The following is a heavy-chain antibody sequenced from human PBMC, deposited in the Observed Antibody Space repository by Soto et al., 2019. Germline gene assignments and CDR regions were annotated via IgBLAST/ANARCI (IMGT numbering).Heavy chain of an antibody. J-gene: IGHJ1*01. V-gene: IGHV3-23*01. CDR1: GFTFSSYA. Sequence: GGSLRLSCAASGFTFSSYAMTWVRQAPGKGLEWVSGISGGGDSTYYADSVKGRFTISRDNSKNTLYLQMNSLRVEDTAVYYCAKLIAVAVWRQGNLLTVSS. CDR2: ISGGGDST. CDR3: AKLIAVAV. D-gene: IGHD6-19*01.